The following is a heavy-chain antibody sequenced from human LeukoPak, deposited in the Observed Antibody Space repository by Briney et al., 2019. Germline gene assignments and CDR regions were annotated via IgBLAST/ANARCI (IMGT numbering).Heavy chain of an antibody. CDR1: GYSFTSYW. Sequence: PGESLKISCKGSGYSFTSYWIGWVRQMPGKGLEWMGIIYPGDSDTRYSPSFQGQVTISADKSISTAYLQWSSLKASDTAMYYCARLRFLEWLLEPGAFDIWGQGTMVTVSS. CDR3: ARLRFLEWLLEPGAFDI. CDR2: IYPGDSDT. V-gene: IGHV5-51*01. D-gene: IGHD3-3*01. J-gene: IGHJ3*02.